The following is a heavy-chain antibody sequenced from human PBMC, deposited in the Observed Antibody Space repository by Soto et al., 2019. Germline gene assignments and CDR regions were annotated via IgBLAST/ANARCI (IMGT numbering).Heavy chain of an antibody. D-gene: IGHD1-1*01. Sequence: QVQLVQSGAEVKKPGASVKVSCKASGYTFTSYDINWVRQATGQGLEWMGWTNPNRGNTGYAQKFQGRVTMTRNTSISTAYMELSSLRSEDTAVYYCARERTGTTSMDVWGQGTTVTVSS. CDR2: TNPNRGNT. CDR3: ARERTGTTSMDV. CDR1: GYTFTSYD. V-gene: IGHV1-8*01. J-gene: IGHJ6*02.